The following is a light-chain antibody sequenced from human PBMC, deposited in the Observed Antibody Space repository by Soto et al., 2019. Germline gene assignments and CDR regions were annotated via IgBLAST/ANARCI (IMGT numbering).Light chain of an antibody. J-gene: IGKJ4*01. CDR1: QNVASN. Sequence: VMTQSPANLSVSPGEGVTLFCRANQNVASNIAWYQVKPAQPPRLLIYASSTRATGIPATFSGSGSGTQFSLTISSLQSEESAVYFCQQYYQWVLSFRGGTKVEI. CDR2: ASS. CDR3: QQYYQWVLS. V-gene: IGKV3D-15*01.